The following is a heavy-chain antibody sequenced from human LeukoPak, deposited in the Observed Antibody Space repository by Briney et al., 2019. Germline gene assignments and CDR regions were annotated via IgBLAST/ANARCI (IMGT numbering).Heavy chain of an antibody. Sequence: GGSLRLSCAASGFTFSSYAMSWVRQAPGKGLEWVSAISGSGGSTYYADSVKGRFTISRDNSKNTLYLQMNSLRAEDTAVYYCARDAHYYDSRPPDYWGQGTLVTVSS. V-gene: IGHV3-23*01. CDR1: GFTFSSYA. CDR2: ISGSGGST. CDR3: ARDAHYYDSRPPDY. D-gene: IGHD3-22*01. J-gene: IGHJ4*02.